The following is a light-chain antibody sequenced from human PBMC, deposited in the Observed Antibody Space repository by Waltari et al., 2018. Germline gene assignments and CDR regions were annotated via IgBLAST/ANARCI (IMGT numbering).Light chain of an antibody. CDR3: QQRSNWPIN. CDR2: DAS. Sequence: EIVLTQSPVTLSLSPGERATLSCRTSQSVSSYLAWYQQKPGQAPRLLIYDASNRATGIPARFSGSGSGTDFTLTISSLEPEDFAVYYCQQRSNWPINFGQGTRLQIK. J-gene: IGKJ5*01. V-gene: IGKV3-11*01. CDR1: QSVSSY.